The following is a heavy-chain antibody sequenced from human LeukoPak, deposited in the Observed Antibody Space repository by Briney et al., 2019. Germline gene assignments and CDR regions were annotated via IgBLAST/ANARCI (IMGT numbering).Heavy chain of an antibody. V-gene: IGHV3-15*01. CDR1: SFDFIGTW. CDR2: IKSKSAGGTA. Sequence: PGGSLRLSCAASSFDFIGTWMSWVRQTPGKGLEWVGRIKSKSAGGTADYAAPVQGRFTISRDDSKDTVYLQMNSLKTEDTAVYYCVRDRGRASVDYWGQGTLVTVSS. CDR3: VRDRGRASVDY. J-gene: IGHJ4*02. D-gene: IGHD1-26*01.